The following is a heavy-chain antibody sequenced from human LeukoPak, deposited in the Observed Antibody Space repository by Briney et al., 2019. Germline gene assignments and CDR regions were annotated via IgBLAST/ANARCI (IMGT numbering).Heavy chain of an antibody. CDR2: IHYSGST. V-gene: IGHV4-59*08. CDR3: ARRAINSVMFDY. J-gene: IGHJ4*02. D-gene: IGHD3-16*01. Sequence: PSETLSLTCTVSGDSISTYYWSWIRQPPGKGLEWIGYIHYSGSTNYNPAPRSRVTISVDTSKNEFSLKLSYATAADTAVYFCARRAINSVMFDYWGQGTLVTVFS. CDR1: GDSISTYY.